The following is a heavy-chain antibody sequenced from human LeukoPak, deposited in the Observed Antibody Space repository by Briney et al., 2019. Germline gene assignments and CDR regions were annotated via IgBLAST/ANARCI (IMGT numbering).Heavy chain of an antibody. V-gene: IGHV1-2*02. CDR3: ARDHGYSSSGAFDI. Sequence: ASVKVSCKDSGYTFTGYYMHWVRQAPGQGLEWMGLINPNSGGTNYAQKFQGRVTMTRDTSISTAYMELSRLRSDGTAVYYCARDHGYSSSGAFDIWGQGTMVTVSS. CDR1: GYTFTGYY. CDR2: INPNSGGT. J-gene: IGHJ3*02. D-gene: IGHD6-13*01.